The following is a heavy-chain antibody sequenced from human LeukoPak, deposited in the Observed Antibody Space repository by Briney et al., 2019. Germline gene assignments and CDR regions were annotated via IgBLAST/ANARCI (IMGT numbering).Heavy chain of an antibody. V-gene: IGHV3-64*01. J-gene: IGHJ6*03. Sequence: VGSLRLSCATSEFTFSSYALRWVRPAPGEGLEYVSPTSSNGDSPYSANSVKSRFTLCRDNSKNTLYLQMGSLRAEDMGVYYCARRGNGGNSDYFYMDVWGKGTTVTVSS. CDR2: TSSNGDSP. CDR3: ARRGNGGNSDYFYMDV. CDR1: EFTFSSYA. D-gene: IGHD4-23*01.